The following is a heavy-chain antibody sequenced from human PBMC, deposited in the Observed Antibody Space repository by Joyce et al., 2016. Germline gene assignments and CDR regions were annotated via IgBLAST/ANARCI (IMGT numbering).Heavy chain of an antibody. D-gene: IGHD5/OR15-5a*01. CDR1: GYIFINYG. CDR2: ISPYNGQT. V-gene: IGHV1-18*01. Sequence: QVQLVQSGGEVQKPGASVKVSCKASGYIFINYGLTWVRQAPGQGLEWMGWISPYNGQTNYAPRLQGRVTMTTDTSTSTAYMELRSLNSDDTAVYYWARDVSSMNTPGFWGQGTLVTVSS. J-gene: IGHJ4*02. CDR3: ARDVSSMNTPGF.